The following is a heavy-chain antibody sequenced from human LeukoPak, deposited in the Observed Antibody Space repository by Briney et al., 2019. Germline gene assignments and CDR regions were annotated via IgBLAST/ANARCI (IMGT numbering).Heavy chain of an antibody. J-gene: IGHJ3*02. CDR3: ARTDYDFWSGNTGGAFDI. V-gene: IGHV1-69*05. D-gene: IGHD3-3*01. CDR1: GGTFTSYA. Sequence: SVKVSCKASGGTFTSYAISWVRQAPGQGLEWMGRIIPIFGTANYAQKFQGRVTITTDESTSTAYMELSSLRSEDTAVYYCARTDYDFWSGNTGGAFDIWGQGTMVTVSS. CDR2: IIPIFGTA.